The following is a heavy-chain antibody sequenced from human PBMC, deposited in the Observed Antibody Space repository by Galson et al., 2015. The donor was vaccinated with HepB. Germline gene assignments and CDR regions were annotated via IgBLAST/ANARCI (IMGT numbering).Heavy chain of an antibody. CDR3: AKKGIVLRVAAYRFDS. CDR1: GFTFSSNA. D-gene: IGHD2-8*02. V-gene: IGHV3-23*01. CDR2: ISGDGDTT. J-gene: IGHJ4*02. Sequence: SLRLSCAASGFTFSSNAMNWVRQAPGKGLEWVSSISGDGDTTYYADSVRGRFTISRDNSKNTLYLQMNSLRAEDTALYYCAKKGIVLRVAAYRFDSWGQGTLVTVSS.